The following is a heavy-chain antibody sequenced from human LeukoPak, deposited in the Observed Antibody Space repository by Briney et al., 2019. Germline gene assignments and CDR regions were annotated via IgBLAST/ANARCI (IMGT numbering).Heavy chain of an antibody. CDR2: IYYSGST. CDR3: ARSSFESRQKFFDY. J-gene: IGHJ4*02. Sequence: SETLSLTCTVSGGSISSYYWSWIRQPPGKGLEWIGYIYYSGSTNYNPSLKSRVTISVDTSKNQFSLKLSSVTAADTAVYYCARSSFESRQKFFDYWGQGTLVTVSS. V-gene: IGHV4-59*01. CDR1: GGSISSYY. D-gene: IGHD1-1*01.